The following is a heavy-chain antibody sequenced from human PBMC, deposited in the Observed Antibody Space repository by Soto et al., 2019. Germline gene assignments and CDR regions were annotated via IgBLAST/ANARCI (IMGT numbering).Heavy chain of an antibody. V-gene: IGHV3-33*01. CDR2: IWYDGSNK. CDR1: GFTFSSYG. Sequence: VQLVESGGGVVQPGRSLRLSCAASGFTFSSYGMHWVRQAPGKGLEWVAVIWYDGSNKYYADSVKGRFTISRDNSKNTLYLQMNSLRAEDTAVYYCARVAGYCSGGSCYFGYYYYYYYGMDVWGQGTTVTVSS. D-gene: IGHD2-15*01. J-gene: IGHJ6*02. CDR3: ARVAGYCSGGSCYFGYYYYYYYGMDV.